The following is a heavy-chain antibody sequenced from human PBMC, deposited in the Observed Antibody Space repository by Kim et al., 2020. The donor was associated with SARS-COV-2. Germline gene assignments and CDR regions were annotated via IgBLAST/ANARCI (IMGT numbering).Heavy chain of an antibody. CDR3: VYGGYSFDY. CDR2: INQDGSEK. D-gene: IGHD3-22*01. CDR1: GFTFRRFW. V-gene: IGHV3-7*03. Sequence: GGSLRLSCAASGFTFRRFWMSWVRQAPGKGLEWVANINQDGSEKYYVDSVKGRFTISRDNAKNSLYLQMNSLRVEDTAVYFCVYGGYSFDYWGQGTLVTVSS. J-gene: IGHJ4*02.